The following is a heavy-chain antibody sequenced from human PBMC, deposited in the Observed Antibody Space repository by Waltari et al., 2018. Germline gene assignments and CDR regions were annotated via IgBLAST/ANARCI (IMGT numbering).Heavy chain of an antibody. D-gene: IGHD3-10*01. CDR1: GFTFNNYW. J-gene: IGHJ4*02. CDR2: IKEDGMDR. CDR3: ARELPGSLVVLDH. Sequence: EVQLVESGGGLVQPGGSLRLSCAASGFTFNNYWMSWVRQAPGKGLEGMAKIKEDGMDRNLVESVKGRFTISRDNAKNSLYLQMNSLRAEDTAMYYCARELPGSLVVLDHWGQGTLVIVSS. V-gene: IGHV3-7*01.